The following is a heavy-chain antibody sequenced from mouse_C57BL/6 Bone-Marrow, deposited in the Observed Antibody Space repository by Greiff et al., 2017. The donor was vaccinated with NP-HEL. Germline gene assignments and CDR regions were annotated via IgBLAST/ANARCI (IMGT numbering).Heavy chain of an antibody. D-gene: IGHD2-4*01. J-gene: IGHJ2*01. Sequence: VKLVESGPGLVQPSQSLSITCTVSGFSLTSYGVHWVRQSPGKGLEWLGVIWSGGSTDYNAAFISRLSISKDNSKSQVFFKMNSLQADDTAIYYCARNKGFYDYPFFDYWGQGTTLTVSS. CDR3: ARNKGFYDYPFFDY. CDR2: IWSGGST. V-gene: IGHV2-2*01. CDR1: GFSLTSYG.